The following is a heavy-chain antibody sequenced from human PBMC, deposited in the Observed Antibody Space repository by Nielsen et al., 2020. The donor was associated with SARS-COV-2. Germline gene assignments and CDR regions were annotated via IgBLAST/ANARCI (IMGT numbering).Heavy chain of an antibody. CDR3: ARSREGSGYDIVGYYGMDV. Sequence: GGSLRLSCKGSGYAFDNYWIAWARQMPGKGLEWMGIIYPDDSDTIYSPSFQGQVTFSADKSTNTAYLQWSSLKASDTAMYYCARSREGSGYDIVGYYGMDVWGQGTTVTVSS. J-gene: IGHJ6*02. CDR2: IYPDDSDT. CDR1: GYAFDNYW. V-gene: IGHV5-51*01. D-gene: IGHD5-12*01.